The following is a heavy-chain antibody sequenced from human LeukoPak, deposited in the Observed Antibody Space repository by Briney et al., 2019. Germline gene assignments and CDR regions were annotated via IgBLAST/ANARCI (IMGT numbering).Heavy chain of an antibody. CDR3: ARRAYGSGSYFIDY. V-gene: IGHV4-59*01. J-gene: IGHJ4*02. Sequence: SETLSLTCTVSGGSISSYYWSWIRQPPGKGLEWIGYIYYSGSTNYNPSLKSRVTMSVDTSKNQFSLKLSSVTAADTAVYYCARRAYGSGSYFIDYWGQGTLVTVSS. CDR1: GGSISSYY. CDR2: IYYSGST. D-gene: IGHD3-10*01.